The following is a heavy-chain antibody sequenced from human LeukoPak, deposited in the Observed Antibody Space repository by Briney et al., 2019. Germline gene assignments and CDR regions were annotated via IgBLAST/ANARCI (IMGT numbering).Heavy chain of an antibody. Sequence: GGSLRLSCEVSGFTFSSFAMSWVRQAPGKGLEWVSGISASGGTTNYADSVKGRLTISRDNSQNTLYLQMNSLRAEDTAVYYCAKKLVMGPTGGFDPWGQGSLVTVSS. CDR2: ISASGGTT. CDR3: AKKLVMGPTGGFDP. CDR1: GFTFSSFA. V-gene: IGHV3-23*01. D-gene: IGHD1-26*01. J-gene: IGHJ5*02.